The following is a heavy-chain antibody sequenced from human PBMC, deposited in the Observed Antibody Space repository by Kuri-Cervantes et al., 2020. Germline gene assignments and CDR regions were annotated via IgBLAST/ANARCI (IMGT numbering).Heavy chain of an antibody. Sequence: GESLKISCAASGFTVSSNYMSWVRQAPGKGLKWVSVISGSGGSTYYADSVKGRLTISRDNSKNTLYLQMNSLRPDDTAVYYYAKDRRSKWAIDHWGQGTLVTVSS. CDR2: ISGSGGST. J-gene: IGHJ4*02. V-gene: IGHV3-66*02. CDR3: AKDRRSKWAIDH. D-gene: IGHD1-26*01. CDR1: GFTVSSNY.